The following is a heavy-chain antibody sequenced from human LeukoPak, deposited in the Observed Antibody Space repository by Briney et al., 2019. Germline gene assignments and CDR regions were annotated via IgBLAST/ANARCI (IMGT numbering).Heavy chain of an antibody. CDR1: GITFSSFW. V-gene: IGHV3-7*05. D-gene: IGHD5-12*01. Sequence: GGSLRLSCAASGITFSSFWMSWVRQAPGKGLEWVANIKQDGSEKYYVDSVKGRFTISRDNAKNSLYLQMNSLRAEDTAVYYCARPIVATDLDYWGQGTLVTVSS. J-gene: IGHJ4*02. CDR3: ARPIVATDLDY. CDR2: IKQDGSEK.